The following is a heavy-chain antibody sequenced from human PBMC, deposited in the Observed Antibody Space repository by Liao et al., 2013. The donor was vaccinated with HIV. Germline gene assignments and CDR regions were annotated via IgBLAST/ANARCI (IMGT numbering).Heavy chain of an antibody. V-gene: IGHV4-30-2*01. CDR1: GGSISSRGYS. CDR3: ARVAVNTVRGLMGWDYFYYYMDV. CDR2: IYHSGST. Sequence: QLQLQESGSGLLKPLQTLSLTCGVSGGSISSRGYSWSWIRQPPGKGLEWIGYIYHSGSTYYNPSLKSRVTISVDRSKNQFSLRLSSVTAADTAVYYCARVAVNTVRGLMGWDYFYYYMDVWGKGTTVTVSS. D-gene: IGHD3-10*01. J-gene: IGHJ6*03.